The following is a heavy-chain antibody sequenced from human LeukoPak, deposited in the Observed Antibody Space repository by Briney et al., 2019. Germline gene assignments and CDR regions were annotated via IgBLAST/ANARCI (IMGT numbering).Heavy chain of an antibody. D-gene: IGHD4-11*01. Sequence: NSSETLSLTCTVSGGSISSYYWSWIRQPPGKGLEWIGYIYYSGSANYNPSLKSRVTISVDTSNNQFSLKLSSVTAADTAVYYCAKDLDYTTYGYYFDYWGQGTLVTVSS. V-gene: IGHV4-59*12. CDR2: IYYSGSA. CDR3: AKDLDYTTYGYYFDY. J-gene: IGHJ4*02. CDR1: GGSISSYY.